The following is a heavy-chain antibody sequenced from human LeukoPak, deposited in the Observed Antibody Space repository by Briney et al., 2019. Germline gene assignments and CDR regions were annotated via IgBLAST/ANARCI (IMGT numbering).Heavy chain of an antibody. CDR3: ARSGVGYYYDSGGYYPLDY. Sequence: PGGSLRLSCAASGFTFSSYGMHWVRQAPGKGLEWVAVISYDGSNEFYADSVKGRFTISRDNSKNTLYLQMNSLRAEDTAVYYCARSGVGYYYDSGGYYPLDYWGQGTLVTVSS. V-gene: IGHV3-30*03. D-gene: IGHD3-22*01. CDR1: GFTFSSYG. J-gene: IGHJ4*02. CDR2: ISYDGSNE.